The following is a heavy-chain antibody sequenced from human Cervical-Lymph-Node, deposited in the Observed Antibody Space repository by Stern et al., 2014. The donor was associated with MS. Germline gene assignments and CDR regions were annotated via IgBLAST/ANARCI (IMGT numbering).Heavy chain of an antibody. CDR2: IYHTGSV. CDR3: AREGEYCSGSRCYPFLDY. J-gene: IGHJ4*02. D-gene: IGHD2-15*01. Sequence: VQLVESGPGLVKPSETLSLTCTVSGGSLRSYYWNWIRQAPGQGLEWLGFIYHTGSVNYNPSLSSRVAMSVDTSKNQFSLTVSSVTAADTAVYYCAREGEYCSGSRCYPFLDYWGQGTLVTVSS. V-gene: IGHV4-59*01. CDR1: GGSLRSYY.